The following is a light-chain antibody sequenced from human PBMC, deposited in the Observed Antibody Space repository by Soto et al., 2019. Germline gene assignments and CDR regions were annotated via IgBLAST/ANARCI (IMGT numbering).Light chain of an antibody. Sequence: AIQLPQSPSSLSASVGDRVPITCRASQGISSALAWYQHKPGRAPRLLIYDASSLQSGVSSRFSGSGSGTDFTLTISSLQPEDFATYYCQQFQSYALTFGGGTKLEIK. CDR2: DAS. CDR3: QQFQSYALT. J-gene: IGKJ4*01. V-gene: IGKV1-13*02. CDR1: QGISSA.